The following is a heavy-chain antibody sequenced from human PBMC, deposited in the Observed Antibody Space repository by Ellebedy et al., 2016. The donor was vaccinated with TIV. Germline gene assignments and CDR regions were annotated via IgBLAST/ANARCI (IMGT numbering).Heavy chain of an antibody. CDR2: ITYDGRT. CDR3: ARDRRELELRGLDP. Sequence: MPSETLSLTCTVSGGSVSSPNYYWSWIRQPPGKGLEWIGYITYDGRTNYNPSLKSRLTISLDTSKNQFSLKLTSVTAADTAIYFCARDRRELELRGLDPWGQGTLVSVSS. D-gene: IGHD1-7*01. V-gene: IGHV4-61*01. J-gene: IGHJ5*02. CDR1: GGSVSSPNYY.